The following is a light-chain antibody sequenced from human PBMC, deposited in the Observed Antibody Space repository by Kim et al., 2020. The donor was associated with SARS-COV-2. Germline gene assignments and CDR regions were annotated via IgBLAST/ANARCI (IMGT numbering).Light chain of an antibody. V-gene: IGKV1-9*01. J-gene: IGKJ4*01. Sequence: ACVGDRVTIPCRASQGIRTYLAWYQQKPGKAPKLLIYAASTLQSGVPSRFSGSGSGTEFTLTISSLQPEDSATYYCQQLNSYPFTFGGGTKVDIK. CDR1: QGIRTY. CDR3: QQLNSYPFT. CDR2: AAS.